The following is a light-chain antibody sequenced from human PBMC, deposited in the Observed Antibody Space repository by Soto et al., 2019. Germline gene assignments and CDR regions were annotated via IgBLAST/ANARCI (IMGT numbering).Light chain of an antibody. V-gene: IGLV1-40*01. CDR1: SSNIGAGYD. J-gene: IGLJ2*01. CDR3: QSYDSSLSVV. Sequence: QSVLTQPPSVSGAPGQRVTISCTGSSSNIGAGYDVHWYQQPPGTAPKLLIYGNSNRPSGVPDRFSGSKSGTSASLAITGLQAEDEADYYCQSYDSSLSVVFGGETKVTVL. CDR2: GNS.